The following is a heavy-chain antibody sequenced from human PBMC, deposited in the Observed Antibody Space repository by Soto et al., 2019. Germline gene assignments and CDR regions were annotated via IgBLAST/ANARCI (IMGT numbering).Heavy chain of an antibody. CDR3: VSNALSSQYYGMDV. J-gene: IGHJ6*02. CDR2: IYHSGNT. Sequence: QVQLQESGPGLVKPSQTLSLTCTVSSGSISSGDYYWSWIRQSPERGLEWIGCIYHSGNTYYNPSLKSRVTISIDTSKSQFSLELTSVTAADTAVYYCVSNALSSQYYGMDVWGQGTTVTVSS. D-gene: IGHD4-4*01. V-gene: IGHV4-30-4*01. CDR1: SGSISSGDYY.